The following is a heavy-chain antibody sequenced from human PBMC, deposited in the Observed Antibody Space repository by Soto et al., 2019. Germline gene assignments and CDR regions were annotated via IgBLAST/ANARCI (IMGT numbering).Heavy chain of an antibody. V-gene: IGHV4-39*01. CDR3: ARLHSGYERTNYYYYYYGMDV. J-gene: IGHJ6*02. Sequence: SETLSLTCTVSGDSITNNNFYWGWVRQPPGKGLDWIGNIYYLGNTFYNPSLRSRVTISADTSKNQFSLNLSSVTAADTAVYYCARLHSGYERTNYYYYYYGMDVWGQGTTVTVS. CDR2: IYYLGNT. CDR1: GDSITNNNFY. D-gene: IGHD5-12*01.